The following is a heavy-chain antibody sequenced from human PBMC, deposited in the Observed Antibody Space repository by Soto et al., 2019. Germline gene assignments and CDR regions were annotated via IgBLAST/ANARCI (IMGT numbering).Heavy chain of an antibody. D-gene: IGHD2-2*01. J-gene: IGHJ4*02. CDR3: AKSMENSFIVVVPAASDY. CDR1: GFTFSSYA. CDR2: ISGSGGST. V-gene: IGHV3-23*01. Sequence: GGSLRLSCAASGFTFSSYAMSWVRQAPGKGLEWVSAISGSGGSTYYADSVKGRFTISRDNSKNTLYLQMNSLRAEDTAVYYCAKSMENSFIVVVPAASDYWGQGTPVTVSS.